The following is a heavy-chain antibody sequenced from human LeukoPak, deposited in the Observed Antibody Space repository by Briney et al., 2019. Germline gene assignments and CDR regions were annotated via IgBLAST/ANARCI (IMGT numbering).Heavy chain of an antibody. CDR2: IIPIFGTA. D-gene: IGHD2-15*01. J-gene: IGHJ5*02. CDR1: GGTFSSYA. V-gene: IGHV1-69*13. CDR3: ARLEVVAAKNWFDP. Sequence: ASVKASCKASGGTFSSYAISWVRQAPGQGLEWMGGIIPIFGTANYAQKFQGRVTITADESTSTAYMELSSLRSEDTAVYYCARLEVVAAKNWFDPWGQGTLVTVSS.